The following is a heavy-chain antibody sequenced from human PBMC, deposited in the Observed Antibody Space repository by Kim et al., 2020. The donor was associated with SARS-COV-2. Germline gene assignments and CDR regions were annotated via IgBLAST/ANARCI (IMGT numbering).Heavy chain of an antibody. D-gene: IGHD3-9*01. V-gene: IGHV3-30*04. J-gene: IGHJ6*02. Sequence: GGSLRLSCAASGFTFSSYAMHWVRQAPGKGLEWVAVISYDGSNKYYADSVKGRFTISRDNSKNTPYLQMNSLRAEDTAVYYCARRGGEILILDYYYGMDVWGQGTTVTVSS. CDR3: ARRGGEILILDYYYGMDV. CDR2: ISYDGSNK. CDR1: GFTFSSYA.